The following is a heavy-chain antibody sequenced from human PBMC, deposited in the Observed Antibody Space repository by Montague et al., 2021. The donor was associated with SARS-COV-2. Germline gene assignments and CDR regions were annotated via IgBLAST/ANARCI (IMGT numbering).Heavy chain of an antibody. Sequence: SETLSLTCAVSGGSFSDYKWTWIRQSPGKGLEWLGQISNSGSANYNPSLKSRVTISVDTAKNQFSLKLTSVTVADTAVYYCTRGAPGYWGQGTLVTVSS. CDR1: GGSFSDYK. J-gene: IGHJ4*02. V-gene: IGHV4-34*01. CDR3: TRGAPGY. CDR2: ISNSGSA.